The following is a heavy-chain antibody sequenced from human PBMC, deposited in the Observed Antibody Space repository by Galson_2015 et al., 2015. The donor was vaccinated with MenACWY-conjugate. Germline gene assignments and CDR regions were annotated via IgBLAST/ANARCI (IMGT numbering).Heavy chain of an antibody. V-gene: IGHV3-23*01. Sequence: SLRLSCAAPGFTFENYAMSWVRQAPGEGLEWVAVVTGTGATSWYADSVKGRFTISRDHSKDTLYLQMDSLRAEDTAVYYCAKDRAYYYDSTGYFYDYWGQGTLVTVSS. CDR1: GFTFENYA. CDR2: VTGTGATS. CDR3: AKDRAYYYDSTGYFYDY. D-gene: IGHD3-22*01. J-gene: IGHJ4*02.